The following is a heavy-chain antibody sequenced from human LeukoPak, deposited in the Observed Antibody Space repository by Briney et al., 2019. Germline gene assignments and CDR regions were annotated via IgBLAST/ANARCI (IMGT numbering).Heavy chain of an antibody. J-gene: IGHJ4*02. V-gene: IGHV3-23*01. CDR3: AKCRGSSWSDYFDY. Sequence: GGSLRLSCAVSGFSLSRYAMSWVRKAPGKGLEWVSAISDSGGSTYYADSVKGRFTISRDNSRNTLYLQMNTLRAEDTAVYYCAKCRGSSWSDYFDYWGQGALVTVSS. CDR2: ISDSGGST. CDR1: GFSLSRYA. D-gene: IGHD6-13*01.